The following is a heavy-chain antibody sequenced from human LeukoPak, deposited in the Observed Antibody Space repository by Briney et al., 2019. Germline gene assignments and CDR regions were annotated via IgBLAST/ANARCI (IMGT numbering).Heavy chain of an antibody. CDR3: AGGSGTYSPDY. Sequence: ASVKVSCKASGYTFTGYYMHWVRPAPGQGLEWMGLINPNSGGTNYAQKFQARVTMTRDTSISTAYMELTRLRSDDTAIYYCAGGSGTYSPDYWGQGTLVTVSS. CDR1: GYTFTGYY. D-gene: IGHD3-10*01. CDR2: INPNSGGT. V-gene: IGHV1-2*02. J-gene: IGHJ4*02.